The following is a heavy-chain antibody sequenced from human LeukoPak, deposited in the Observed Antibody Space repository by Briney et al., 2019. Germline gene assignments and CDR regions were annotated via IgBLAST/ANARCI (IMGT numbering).Heavy chain of an antibody. CDR2: IYYSGST. Sequence: SETLSLTCTVSGGSISSSSYYWGWIRQPPGKGLEWIGSIYYSGSTYYNPSLKSRVTISVDTSKNQFSLKLSSVTAADTAVYYCARRAPGKYYYDSSGYYSMWDPMDVWGQGTTVTVSS. J-gene: IGHJ6*02. V-gene: IGHV4-39*01. D-gene: IGHD3-22*01. CDR1: GGSISSSSYY. CDR3: ARRAPGKYYYDSSGYYSMWDPMDV.